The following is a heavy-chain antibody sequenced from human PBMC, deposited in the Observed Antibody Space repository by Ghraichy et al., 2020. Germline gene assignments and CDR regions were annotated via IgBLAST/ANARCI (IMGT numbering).Heavy chain of an antibody. J-gene: IGHJ4*02. CDR3: VKSPASLKTFDY. Sequence: GGSLRLSCAASGFIFNNYAMSWVRQAPGKGLEWVSSISYGGGDTFYADSVKGRLTISRDNSKSTLYLQMTTLRAEDTAVYYCVKSPASLKTFDYWGQGTLVTVSS. V-gene: IGHV3-23*01. CDR1: GFIFNNYA. CDR2: ISYGGGDT.